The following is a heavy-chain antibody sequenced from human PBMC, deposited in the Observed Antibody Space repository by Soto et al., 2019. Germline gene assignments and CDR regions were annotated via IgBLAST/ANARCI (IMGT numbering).Heavy chain of an antibody. CDR3: ARELQLHGWYFEY. J-gene: IGHJ4*02. Sequence: QVQLVESGGSVVQPGRSLRLSCAASGFAFNTYSIHWVRQTPGKGLEWVTVIGSGATTKYYAYSVIGRFTISRDNSKDTVYLQMNSLTDEETAGYFGARELQLHGWYFEYWGQGALVTVSS. V-gene: IGHV3-30*03. D-gene: IGHD1-1*01. CDR1: GFAFNTYS. CDR2: IGSGATTK.